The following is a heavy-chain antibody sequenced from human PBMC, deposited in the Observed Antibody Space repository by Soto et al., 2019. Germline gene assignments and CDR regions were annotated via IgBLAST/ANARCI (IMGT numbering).Heavy chain of an antibody. CDR2: ILYDGSNK. D-gene: IGHD1-1*01. CDR1: GFTFSNYG. CDR3: AKSRDAYNFYFYYGMDV. V-gene: IGHV3-30*18. J-gene: IGHJ6*02. Sequence: PGGSLRLSCAASGFTFSNYGLHWVRQTPGKGLEWVALILYDGSNKYYADSVKGRVTISRDNSKNTLYLQVSSLRAEDTAVYYCAKSRDAYNFYFYYGMDVWGQGTSVTVSS.